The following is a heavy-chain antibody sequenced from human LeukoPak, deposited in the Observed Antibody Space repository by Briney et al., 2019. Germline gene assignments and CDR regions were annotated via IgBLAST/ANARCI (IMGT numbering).Heavy chain of an antibody. J-gene: IGHJ2*01. V-gene: IGHV4-34*01. Sequence: SETLSLTCAVYGGSFSGHYWHWFRQPPGKGLEWIGAIHTSVGTDYNPSFKSRVAMSGDTSKNQFSLKLRPFTAAYTALYYCAGHFYLDLWAPGTLVTVSS. CDR1: GGSFSGHY. CDR3: AGHFYLDL. CDR2: IHTSVGT.